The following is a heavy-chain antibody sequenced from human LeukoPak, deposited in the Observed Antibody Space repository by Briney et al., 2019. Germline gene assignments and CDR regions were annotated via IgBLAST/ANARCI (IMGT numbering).Heavy chain of an antibody. J-gene: IGHJ4*02. D-gene: IGHD3/OR15-3a*01. CDR1: GGSISSYY. V-gene: IGHV4-59*01. CDR3: ARSHSVWTSFDY. Sequence: KTSETLSLTCTVSGGSISSYYWSWIRQPPGKGLEWIGYIYYSGSTNYNPSLKSRVTISVDTSKNQFSLKLSSVTAADTAVYYCARSHSVWTSFDYSGQGTLVTVSS. CDR2: IYYSGST.